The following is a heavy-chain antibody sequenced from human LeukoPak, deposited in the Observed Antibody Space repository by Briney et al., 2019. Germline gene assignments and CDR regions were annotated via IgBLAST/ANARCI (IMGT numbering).Heavy chain of an antibody. CDR3: ARTVTSRGDY. D-gene: IGHD4-17*01. CDR1: GFTFSSYA. J-gene: IGHJ4*02. V-gene: IGHV3-23*01. Sequence: GGSLRLSCAASGFTFSSYAMTWVRQAPGKGLEWVSAISDSGGSTYYADTVKGRFTISRDNSKNTLYLQMNSLRAEDTAVYYCARTVTSRGDYWGQGTLVTVSS. CDR2: ISDSGGST.